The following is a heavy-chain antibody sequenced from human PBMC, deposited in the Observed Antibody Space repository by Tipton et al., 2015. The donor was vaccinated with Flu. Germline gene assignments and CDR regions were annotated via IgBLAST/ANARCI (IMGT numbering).Heavy chain of an antibody. CDR1: GGSISSNY. CDR3: ARHNSDYYYLVDY. Sequence: TLSLTCTVSGGSISSNYWSWIRQPAGKGLEWIGRIQASGSTNHNPSLESRVTMSVDTSKHRFSLKLSSVTAADTAVYYCARHNSDYYYLVDYWGQGTLVTVSS. D-gene: IGHD3-22*01. V-gene: IGHV4-4*07. J-gene: IGHJ4*02. CDR2: IQASGST.